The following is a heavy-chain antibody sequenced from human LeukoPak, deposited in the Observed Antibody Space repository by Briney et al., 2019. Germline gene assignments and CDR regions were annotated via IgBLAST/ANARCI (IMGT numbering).Heavy chain of an antibody. J-gene: IGHJ6*02. CDR3: AREGKDLRLGYYNPGMDV. V-gene: IGHV3-21*01. CDR1: RFIFSTYS. Sequence: GGSLRLSCAASRFIFSTYSLHWVRQAPGKGLEWVSSISSSSSYINYADSVKGRFTISRDNAKNSLYLQMNSLRAEDTAVYYCAREGKDLRLGYYNPGMDVWGQGTTVSVSS. CDR2: ISSSSSYI. D-gene: IGHD3-16*01.